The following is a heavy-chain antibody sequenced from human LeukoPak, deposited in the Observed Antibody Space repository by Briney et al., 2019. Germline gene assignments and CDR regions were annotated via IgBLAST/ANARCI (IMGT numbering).Heavy chain of an antibody. V-gene: IGHV1-46*01. CDR3: ARDIYGDYGGVTLDY. D-gene: IGHD4-17*01. Sequence: ASVKVSCKASGYTFTSYYMHWVRQAPGQGLEWMGIINPSGGSTSYAQKFQGRVTMTRDTSTSTVYMELSSPRSEDTAVYYCARDIYGDYGGVTLDYWGQGTLVTVSS. J-gene: IGHJ4*02. CDR2: INPSGGST. CDR1: GYTFTSYY.